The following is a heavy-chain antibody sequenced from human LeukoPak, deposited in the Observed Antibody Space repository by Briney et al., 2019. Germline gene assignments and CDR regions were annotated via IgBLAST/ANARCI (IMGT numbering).Heavy chain of an antibody. CDR2: INTNTGNP. D-gene: IGHD3-10*01. J-gene: IGHJ4*02. CDR3: ARDGANYYGSGSYLGY. CDR1: GCTFTSYA. Sequence: GASVKVSCKASGCTFTSYAVNWVRQAPGQGLEWMGWINTNTGNPTYAQGFTGRFVFSLDTSVSTAYLQISSLKAEDTAVYYCARDGANYYGSGSYLGYWGQGTLVTVSS. V-gene: IGHV7-4-1*02.